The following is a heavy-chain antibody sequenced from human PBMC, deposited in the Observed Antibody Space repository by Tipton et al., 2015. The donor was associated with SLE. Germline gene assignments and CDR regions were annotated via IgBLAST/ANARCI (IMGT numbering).Heavy chain of an antibody. J-gene: IGHJ4*02. V-gene: IGHV4-34*01. CDR2: INHSGRT. CDR3: ARVERAARGFDY. CDR1: GGSFSGYY. D-gene: IGHD6-13*01. Sequence: LRLSCAVYGGSFSGYYWSWIRQPPGRGLEWIGEINHSGRTNYNPSLKSRVTISVDTSKNQFSLKLSSVTAADTAVYYCARVERAARGFDYWGQGTLVTVSS.